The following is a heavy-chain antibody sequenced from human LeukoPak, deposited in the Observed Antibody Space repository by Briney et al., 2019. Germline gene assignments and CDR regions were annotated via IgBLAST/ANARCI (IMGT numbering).Heavy chain of an antibody. CDR3: ARSTYAGWNYGRLGAFDI. Sequence: KVSCKASGYTFTSYGISWVRQAPGQGLEWMGIIYPGDSDTRYSPSFQGQVTISADKSISTAYLQWSSLKASDTAMYYCARSTYAGWNYGRLGAFDIWGQGTMVTVSS. V-gene: IGHV5-51*01. D-gene: IGHD1-7*01. CDR1: GYTFTSYG. J-gene: IGHJ3*02. CDR2: IYPGDSDT.